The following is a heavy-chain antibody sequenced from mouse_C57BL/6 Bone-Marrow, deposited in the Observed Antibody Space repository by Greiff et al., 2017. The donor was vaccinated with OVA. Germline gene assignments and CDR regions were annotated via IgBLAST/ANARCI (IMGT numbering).Heavy chain of an antibody. CDR2: ISNLAYSI. CDR1: GFTFSDYG. CDR3: ARTVVADWYFDV. D-gene: IGHD1-1*01. Sequence: EVQLEASGGGLVQPGGSLKLSCAASGFTFSDYGMAWVRQAPRKGPEWVAFISNLAYSIYYADTVTGRFTISRENAKNTLYLEMSSLRAEDTAMYYGARTVVADWYFDVWGTGTTVTVSS. J-gene: IGHJ1*03. V-gene: IGHV5-15*04.